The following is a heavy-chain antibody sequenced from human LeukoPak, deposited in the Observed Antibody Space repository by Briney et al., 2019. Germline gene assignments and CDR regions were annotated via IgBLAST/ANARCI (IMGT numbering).Heavy chain of an antibody. V-gene: IGHV3-23*01. D-gene: IGHD5-24*01. CDR2: SCLERVHT. J-gene: IGHJ4*02. CDR3: AKGDDIGKHPTRAYYFDI. Sequence: PGGALRLSCAASGFIFSRQAMSWVRQAPGKGLEGVSTSCLERVHTLFADSVEGRFTVSSDNSRNTLDLQMDNLRVDDTAVYYCAKGDDIGKHPTRAYYFDIWGQGTLVTVSS. CDR1: GFIFSRQA.